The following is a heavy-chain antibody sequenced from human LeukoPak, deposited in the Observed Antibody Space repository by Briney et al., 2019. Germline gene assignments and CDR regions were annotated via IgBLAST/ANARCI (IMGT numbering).Heavy chain of an antibody. D-gene: IGHD1-26*01. CDR2: ISYDGSNK. CDR1: GFNFSSYG. V-gene: IGHV3-30*03. J-gene: IGHJ4*02. Sequence: GGSLRLSCAASGFNFSSYGMHWVRQAPGKGLEWVAVISYDGSNKYYADSVKGRFTISRDNSKNTLYLQMNSLRAEDTAVYYCCVGATRGDYFDYWGQGTLVTVSS. CDR3: CVGATRGDYFDY.